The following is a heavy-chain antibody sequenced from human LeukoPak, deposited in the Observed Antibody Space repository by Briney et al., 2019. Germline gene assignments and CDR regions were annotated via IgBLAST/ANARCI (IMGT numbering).Heavy chain of an antibody. V-gene: IGHV3-48*02. CDR2: IRSSDNTI. J-gene: IGHJ4*02. D-gene: IGHD3-9*01. CDR1: GFTFTTYS. Sequence: PRESLRLSCAASGFTFTTYSMNWVRQAPGKGLEWISYIRSSDNTILYADSVKGRFTISRDDAKDSLYLQMNNLRDEDTAVYYCARDRDWAFDYWGQGTQVTVST. CDR3: ARDRDWAFDY.